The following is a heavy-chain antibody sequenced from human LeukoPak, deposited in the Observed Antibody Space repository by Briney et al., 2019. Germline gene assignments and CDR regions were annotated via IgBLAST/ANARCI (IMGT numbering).Heavy chain of an antibody. Sequence: GGSLRLSCAASGFTVSSNYMSWVRQAPGGGLEWVSVLYSGCSTYYADSVNGRFAISRDNSKNTLYLQMNSLRGEDAAVYYCAREAVTYGSGADPLDYWGQGTLVTVSS. CDR3: AREAVTYGSGADPLDY. V-gene: IGHV3-66*01. CDR2: LYSGCST. D-gene: IGHD3-10*01. CDR1: GFTVSSNY. J-gene: IGHJ4*02.